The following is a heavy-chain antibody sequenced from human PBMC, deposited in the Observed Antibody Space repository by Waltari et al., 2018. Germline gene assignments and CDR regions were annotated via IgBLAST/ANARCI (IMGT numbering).Heavy chain of an antibody. CDR3: ARHTFVNWNSDY. D-gene: IGHD1-7*01. V-gene: IGHV4-39*01. CDR1: GGSISSSSYY. CDR2: IYYSGST. J-gene: IGHJ4*02. Sequence: QLQLQESGPGLVKPSETLSLTCTVSGGSISSSSYYWGWIRQPPGKGLGWIGSIYYSGSTYYNPSLKNRVTIFVDMSKKQFSLKLSSVTAADTAVYYCARHTFVNWNSDYWGQGTLVTVSS.